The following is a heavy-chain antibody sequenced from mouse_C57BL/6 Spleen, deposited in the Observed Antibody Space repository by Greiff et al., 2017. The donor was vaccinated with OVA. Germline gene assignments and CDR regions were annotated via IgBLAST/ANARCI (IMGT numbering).Heavy chain of an antibody. CDR3: ARASDYSCFAY. Sequence: QVQLKESGPELVKPGASVKISCKASGYAFSSSWMNWVKQRPGKGLEWIGSIYPGDGDTNYNGKFKGKATLTADKSSSTAYMQLSSLSSEDSAVYFCARASDYSCFAYWGQGTLVTVSA. J-gene: IGHJ3*01. D-gene: IGHD2-4*01. CDR1: GYAFSSSW. V-gene: IGHV1-82*01. CDR2: IYPGDGDT.